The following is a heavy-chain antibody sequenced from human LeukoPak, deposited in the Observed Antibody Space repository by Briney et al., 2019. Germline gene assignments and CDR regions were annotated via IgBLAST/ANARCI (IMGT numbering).Heavy chain of an antibody. CDR1: GGSISSYY. CDR3: AGTPLNYYDSSGFYNSYFDY. V-gene: IGHV4-59*01. CDR2: IYNSGDT. Sequence: PSETLSLTCTVSGGSISSYYWSWIRQPPGKGLEWIGYIYNSGDTKYNPSLKSRVTISVDTSKNQLSLRLSSVTAADTAVYYCAGTPLNYYDSSGFYNSYFDYWGQGTLVIVSS. J-gene: IGHJ4*02. D-gene: IGHD3-22*01.